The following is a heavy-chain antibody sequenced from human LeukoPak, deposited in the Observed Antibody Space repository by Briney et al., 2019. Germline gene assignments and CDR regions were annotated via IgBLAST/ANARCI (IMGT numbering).Heavy chain of an antibody. V-gene: IGHV3-21*01. CDR2: ISSSSSYI. Sequence: GGSLRLSCAASGFTFSSYSMNWVRQAPGKGLEWVSSISSSSSYIYYADSVKGRFTISRDNAKNSLYLQMNSLRAEDTAVYYCVRPGYSSGWRGQVGYWGQGTLVTVSS. CDR1: GFTFSSYS. CDR3: VRPGYSSGWRGQVGY. D-gene: IGHD6-19*01. J-gene: IGHJ4*02.